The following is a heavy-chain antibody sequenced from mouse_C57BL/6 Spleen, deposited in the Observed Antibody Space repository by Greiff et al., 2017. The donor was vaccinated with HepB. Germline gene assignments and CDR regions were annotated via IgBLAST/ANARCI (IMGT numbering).Heavy chain of an antibody. V-gene: IGHV1-50*01. J-gene: IGHJ4*01. Sequence: QVQLQQPGAELVKPGASVKLSCKASGYTFTSYWMQWVKQRPGQGLEWIGEIDPSDSYTNYNQKFKGKATLTVDTSSSTAYMHRSSLTADDSAVYYCARRDGSSSYAMDYWGQGTSVTVSS. D-gene: IGHD1-1*01. CDR1: GYTFTSYW. CDR3: ARRDGSSSYAMDY. CDR2: IDPSDSYT.